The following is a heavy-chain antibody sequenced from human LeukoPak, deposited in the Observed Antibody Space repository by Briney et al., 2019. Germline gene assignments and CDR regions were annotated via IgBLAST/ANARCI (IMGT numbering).Heavy chain of an antibody. CDR3: ARDRRVGARLKYWYLDL. D-gene: IGHD1-26*01. J-gene: IGHJ2*01. Sequence: PGGSLRLSCAASGFTFSSYAMHWVRQAPGKGLEWVAVISYDGSNKYYADSVKGRFTISRDNSKNTLYLQMNSLRAEDTAVYYCARDRRVGARLKYWYLDLWGRGTLVTVSS. CDR2: ISYDGSNK. V-gene: IGHV3-30-3*01. CDR1: GFTFSSYA.